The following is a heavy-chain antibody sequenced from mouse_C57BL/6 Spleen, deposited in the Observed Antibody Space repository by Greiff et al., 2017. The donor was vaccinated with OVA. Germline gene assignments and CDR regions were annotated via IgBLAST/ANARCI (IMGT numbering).Heavy chain of an antibody. J-gene: IGHJ3*01. CDR3: ARERVYDGYYVQFAY. D-gene: IGHD2-3*01. Sequence: EVQLQQSGPELVKPGASVKISCKASGYTFTDYYMNWVKQSHGKSLEWIGDINPNNGGTSYNQKFKGKATLTVDKSSSTAYMELRSLTSEDSAVYYCARERVYDGYYVQFAYWGQGTLVTVSA. CDR1: GYTFTDYY. V-gene: IGHV1-26*01. CDR2: INPNNGGT.